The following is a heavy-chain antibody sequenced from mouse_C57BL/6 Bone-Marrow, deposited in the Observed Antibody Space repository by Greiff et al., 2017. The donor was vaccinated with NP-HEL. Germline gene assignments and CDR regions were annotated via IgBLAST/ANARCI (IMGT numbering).Heavy chain of an antibody. V-gene: IGHV1-26*01. CDR3: ARDDDGYYFDY. J-gene: IGHJ2*01. CDR1: GYTFTDYY. Sequence: EVKLQQSGPELVKPGASVKISCKASGYTFTDYYMNWVKQSHGKSLEWIGDINPNNGGTSYNQKFKGKATLTVDKSSSTAYMELRSLTSEDSAVYYCARDDDGYYFDYWGQGTTLTVSS. CDR2: INPNNGGT. D-gene: IGHD2-3*01.